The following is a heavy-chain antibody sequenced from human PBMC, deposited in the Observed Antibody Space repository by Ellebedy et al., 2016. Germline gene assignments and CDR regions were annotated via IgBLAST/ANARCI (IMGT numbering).Heavy chain of an antibody. CDR3: ARVRAKYSSWVYAMDV. CDR2: MNPNSGNT. CDR1: GYTFTSYD. Sequence: ASVKVSCXASGYTFTSYDINWVRQATGQGLEWMGWMNPNSGNTGYAQKFQGRVTMTRNTSISTAYMELSSLRSEDTAVYYCARVRAKYSSWVYAMDVWGKGTTVTVSS. D-gene: IGHD6-6*01. V-gene: IGHV1-8*01. J-gene: IGHJ6*03.